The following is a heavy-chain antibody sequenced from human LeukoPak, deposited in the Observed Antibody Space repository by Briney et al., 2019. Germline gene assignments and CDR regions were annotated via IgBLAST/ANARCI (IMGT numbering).Heavy chain of an antibody. D-gene: IGHD6-6*01. Sequence: GGSLRLSCAASGFTFSSYRMNWVRQAPGKGVEGGASISSSSSYIYYADSVKGRFTISRDNAKTSLYLQMNSLRAEDTAVYYCASAPGSSSCYWGQGTLVTVSS. CDR3: ASAPGSSSCY. V-gene: IGHV3-21*01. J-gene: IGHJ4*02. CDR1: GFTFSSYR. CDR2: ISSSSSYI.